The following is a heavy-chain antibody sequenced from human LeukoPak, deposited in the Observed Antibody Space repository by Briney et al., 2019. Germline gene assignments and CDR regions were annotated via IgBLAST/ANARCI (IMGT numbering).Heavy chain of an antibody. D-gene: IGHD3-22*01. CDR2: ISSSSSTI. Sequence: PGGSLRLSCAASGFTFSSYSMNWVRQAPGKGLEWVSYISSSSSTIYYADSVKGRFTISRDNAKNSLYLQMNSLRAEDTAVYYCARVMISYYYDSSCYYYQGYYMDVWSKGTTVTVS. CDR3: ARVMISYYYDSSCYYYQGYYMDV. V-gene: IGHV3-48*04. CDR1: GFTFSSYS. J-gene: IGHJ6*03.